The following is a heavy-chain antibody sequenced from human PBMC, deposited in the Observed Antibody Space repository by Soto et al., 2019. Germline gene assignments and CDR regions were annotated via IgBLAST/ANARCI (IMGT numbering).Heavy chain of an antibody. CDR2: ISYDGSNK. V-gene: IGHV3-30-3*01. D-gene: IGHD6-19*01. J-gene: IGHJ4*02. CDR1: GFTFSSYA. Sequence: QVQLVASGGGLVQPGSSLRLSCAASGFTFSSYAMHWVRQAPGKGLEWVAVISYDGSNKYYADSVKGRFTISRDNSQNTVYLKRISLREEDTAVYYCARDWSSIAVAGTFPNYWGQGTLVTVSS. CDR3: ARDWSSIAVAGTFPNY.